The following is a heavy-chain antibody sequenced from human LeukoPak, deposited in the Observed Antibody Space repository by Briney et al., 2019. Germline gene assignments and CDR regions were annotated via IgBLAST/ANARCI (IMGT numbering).Heavy chain of an antibody. CDR3: ARGLTDIVVVVAATTRFDP. CDR2: INHSGST. D-gene: IGHD2-15*01. Sequence: SETLSLTCAVYGGSLSGYYWSWIRQPPGKGLEWIGEINHSGSTNYNPSLKSRVPISVDTSKNQFSLKLSSVTPADTAVYYCARGLTDIVVVVAATTRFDPWGQGTLVTVSS. J-gene: IGHJ5*02. CDR1: GGSLSGYY. V-gene: IGHV4-34*01.